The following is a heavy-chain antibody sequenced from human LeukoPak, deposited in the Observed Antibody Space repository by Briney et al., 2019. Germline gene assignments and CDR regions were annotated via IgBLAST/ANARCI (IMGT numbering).Heavy chain of an antibody. Sequence: SETLSLTCTVSGGSISSGGYYWSWIRQHPGKGLEWIGYIYYSGSTYYNPSLKSRVTISVDTSKNQFSLKLSSVTAADTAVYYCARGSSGWYRKGADYWGQGTLVTVSS. D-gene: IGHD6-19*01. V-gene: IGHV4-31*03. J-gene: IGHJ4*02. CDR3: ARGSSGWYRKGADY. CDR1: GGSISSGGYY. CDR2: IYYSGST.